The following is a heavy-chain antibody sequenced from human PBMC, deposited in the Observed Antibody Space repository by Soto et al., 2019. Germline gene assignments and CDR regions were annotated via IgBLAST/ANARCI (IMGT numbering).Heavy chain of an antibody. CDR2: ISEYDGDT. CDR1: GYTFGSYG. Sequence: QVQLVQSGAEVKKPGAAVKVSCKASGYTFGSYGINWVRQAPGQGPEWMGWISEYDGDTKYEQKFQGRVTMTTDTSTGTAYMDLRSLRSDDTAVYYCARGTSSSSLFGSLDIWGQGTMVTVSS. J-gene: IGHJ3*02. V-gene: IGHV1-18*01. CDR3: ARGTSSSSLFGSLDI. D-gene: IGHD6-6*01.